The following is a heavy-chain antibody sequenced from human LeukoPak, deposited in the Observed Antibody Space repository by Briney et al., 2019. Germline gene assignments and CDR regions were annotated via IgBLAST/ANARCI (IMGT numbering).Heavy chain of an antibody. Sequence: SETLSLTCTVSGGSISTSSYYWGWIRQPPGKGLEWIGTVYYNGATQYDPSLKSRVTISVDTSKNHFSLKLTSVTAADTAVYSCAREDRGTTATSNLDYWGQGTLVTVSS. V-gene: IGHV4-39*02. D-gene: IGHD4-11*01. CDR1: GGSISTSSYY. CDR3: AREDRGTTATSNLDY. J-gene: IGHJ4*02. CDR2: VYYNGAT.